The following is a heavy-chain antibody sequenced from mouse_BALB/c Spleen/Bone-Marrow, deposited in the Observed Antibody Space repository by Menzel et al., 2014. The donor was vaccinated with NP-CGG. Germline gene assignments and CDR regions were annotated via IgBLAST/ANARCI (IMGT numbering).Heavy chain of an antibody. D-gene: IGHD2-4*01. CDR1: GFSLTGYG. CDR2: IWGDGST. Sequence: VKLMESGPGLVAPSQSLSITCTVSGFSLTGYGVSWVRQPPGKGQEWLGMIWGDGSTDYNSALKSRLSITKDNSKSQVFLKMSSLQTDDTARYYCARDSFLITRALDYWGQGTSVTVSS. CDR3: ARDSFLITRALDY. V-gene: IGHV2-6-7*01. J-gene: IGHJ4*01.